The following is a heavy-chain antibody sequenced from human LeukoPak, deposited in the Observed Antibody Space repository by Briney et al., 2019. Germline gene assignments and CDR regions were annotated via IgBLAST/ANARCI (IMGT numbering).Heavy chain of an antibody. J-gene: IGHJ4*02. CDR2: IYYSGST. V-gene: IGHV4-59*01. D-gene: IGHD5-18*01. CDR1: GGSISSYY. Sequence: SETLSLTCTVAGGSISSYYWSWIRQPPGKGLEWIGYIYYSGSTNYNPSLKSRVTISVDTSKNQFSLKLSSVTAADTAVYYCARDGYRGAGYFDYWGQGTLVTVSS. CDR3: ARDGYRGAGYFDY.